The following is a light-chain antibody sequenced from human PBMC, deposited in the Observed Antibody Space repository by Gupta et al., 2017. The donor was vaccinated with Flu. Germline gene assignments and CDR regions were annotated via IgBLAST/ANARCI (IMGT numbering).Light chain of an antibody. V-gene: IGKV1-12*01. J-gene: IGKJ1*01. CDR2: AAS. CDR1: QGISAW. CDR3: QHSENFPWT. Sequence: PSSVSASVGDTVTITWRASQGISAWLAWYQQKPGKAPNLLMSAASSLESGVPTRFSGSGSGTDFTLTISRLQPEDFATYYCQHSENFPWTFGQGTKLEIK.